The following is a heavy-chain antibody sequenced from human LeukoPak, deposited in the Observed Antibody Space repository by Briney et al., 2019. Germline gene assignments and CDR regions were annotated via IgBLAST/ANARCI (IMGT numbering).Heavy chain of an antibody. Sequence: PGGSLRLSCAASGFTFSSYAMSWVRQAPGKGLEWVSAISGSGGSTYYADSVKGRFTISRDNSKNTLYLQMNSLRAEDTAVYYCAKAPSRLGYSTLDYWGQGTLVTVSS. CDR1: GFTFSSYA. V-gene: IGHV3-23*01. D-gene: IGHD3-16*01. CDR3: AKAPSRLGYSTLDY. CDR2: ISGSGGST. J-gene: IGHJ4*02.